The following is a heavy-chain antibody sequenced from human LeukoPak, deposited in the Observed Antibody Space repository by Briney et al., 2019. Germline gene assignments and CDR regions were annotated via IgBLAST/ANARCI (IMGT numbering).Heavy chain of an antibody. Sequence: ASVKVSCTASGYTVTGYYMHWVRQAPGPGLEWMGWINPNSGGTNYAQKFQGRVTMTRDTSISTAYMALSRLTADDTAVYYCARGGGRESVFGVANIDYWGQGTLVTVSS. CDR1: GYTVTGYY. J-gene: IGHJ4*02. V-gene: IGHV1-2*02. D-gene: IGHD3-3*01. CDR3: ARGGGRESVFGVANIDY. CDR2: INPNSGGT.